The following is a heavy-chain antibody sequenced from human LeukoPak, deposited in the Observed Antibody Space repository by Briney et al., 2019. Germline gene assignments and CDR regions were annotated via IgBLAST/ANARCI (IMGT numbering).Heavy chain of an antibody. CDR1: GFTFSSYS. D-gene: IGHD1-26*01. V-gene: IGHV3-48*02. Sequence: GGSLRLSCAASGFTFSSYSMNWVRQAPGKGLEWVSHITASGIAMFYADSVKGRFTISRDNAKNSLYLQMNSLRDEDTAVYYCASSGSYRFDYWGQGTLVTVSS. J-gene: IGHJ4*02. CDR3: ASSGSYRFDY. CDR2: ITASGIAM.